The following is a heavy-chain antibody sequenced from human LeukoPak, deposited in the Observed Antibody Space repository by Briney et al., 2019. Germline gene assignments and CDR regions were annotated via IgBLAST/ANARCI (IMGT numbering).Heavy chain of an antibody. D-gene: IGHD2-2*02. J-gene: IGHJ4*02. Sequence: SETLSLTCAVSGYSISSGYYWGWIRQPPGKGREWIGSIYHSVSTYYNPSLKSRVTISVDTSKNQFSLKLSSVTAADTAVYYCARQVVPAAIHSQFYFDYWGQGTLVTVSS. CDR3: ARQVVPAAIHSQFYFDY. CDR2: IYHSVST. CDR1: GYSISSGYY. V-gene: IGHV4-38-2*01.